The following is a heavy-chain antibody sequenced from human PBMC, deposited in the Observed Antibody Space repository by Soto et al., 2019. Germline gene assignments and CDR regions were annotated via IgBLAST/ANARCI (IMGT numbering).Heavy chain of an antibody. V-gene: IGHV4-59*01. CDR1: GSSISSYY. D-gene: IGHD1-26*01. CDR3: TRAPSDVVESTPSGY. CDR2: IYYSGST. J-gene: IGHJ4*02. Sequence: SETLSLTCTVSGSSISSYYWSWIRQPPGKGLEWIGYIYYSGSTNYNPSLKSRVTISVDTSKNQFSLKLSSVTAADTAVYYCTRAPSDVVESTPSGYWGQGTLVTVSP.